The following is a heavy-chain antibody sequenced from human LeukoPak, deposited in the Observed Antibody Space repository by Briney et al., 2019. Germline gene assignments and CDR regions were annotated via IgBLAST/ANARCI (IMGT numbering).Heavy chain of an antibody. CDR1: GGSISSTSYY. D-gene: IGHD3-22*01. J-gene: IGHJ3*01. CDR2: IYYSGST. Sequence: SETLSLTCAVSGGSISSTSYYWAWIRQPPGKGLEWIGTIYYSGSTYHNPSLKSRVTLSVDTSRNQFSLRLSSVDAADTAVYYCARAGVRYFDSSGLYAFDFWGQGTTVTVSS. CDR3: ARAGVRYFDSSGLYAFDF. V-gene: IGHV4-39*01.